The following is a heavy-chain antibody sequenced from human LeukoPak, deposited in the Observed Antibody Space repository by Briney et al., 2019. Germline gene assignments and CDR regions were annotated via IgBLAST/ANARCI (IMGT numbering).Heavy chain of an antibody. CDR1: GFTFSSYA. CDR2: ISGSGGST. J-gene: IGHJ4*02. Sequence: GGSLRLSCAASGFTFSSYAMSWVRQAPGKGLEWVSAISGSGGSTYYADSVKGRFTISRDNSKNTLYLQMNSLRAEDTAVYYCAKSLRTLRYSDWLLYADYWGQGTLVTVSS. D-gene: IGHD3-9*01. CDR3: AKSLRTLRYSDWLLYADY. V-gene: IGHV3-23*01.